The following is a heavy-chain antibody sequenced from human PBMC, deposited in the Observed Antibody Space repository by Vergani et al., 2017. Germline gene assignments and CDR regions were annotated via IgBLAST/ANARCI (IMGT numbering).Heavy chain of an antibody. J-gene: IGHJ3*02. CDR1: GGSISSGGYS. CDR3: ARIYCSSTSCYRPSWQVRGSYYNDAFDI. V-gene: IGHV4-30-2*01. CDR2: IYHSGST. Sequence: QLQLQESGSGLVKPSQTLSLTCAVSGGSISSGGYSWSWIRQPPGKGLEWIGYIYHSGSTYYNPSLKSRVTISVDTSKNQFSLKLSSVTAADTAVYYCARIYCSSTSCYRPSWQVRGSYYNDAFDIWGQGTMVTVSS. D-gene: IGHD2-2*01.